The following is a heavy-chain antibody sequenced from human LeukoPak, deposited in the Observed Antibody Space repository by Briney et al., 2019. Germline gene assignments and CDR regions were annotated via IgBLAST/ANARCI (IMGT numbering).Heavy chain of an antibody. V-gene: IGHV3-23*01. Sequence: GGSLRLSCAASGFTFSSYAMSWVRQAPGKGLEWVSAISGGGGSTYYADSVKGRFTISRDTSKNTLYLQMNSLRAEDTAVYYCARTPYSSWYDATLPYYFDYWGQGTLVTVSS. CDR1: GFTFSSYA. CDR2: ISGGGGST. J-gene: IGHJ4*02. CDR3: ARTPYSSWYDATLPYYFDY. D-gene: IGHD6-13*01.